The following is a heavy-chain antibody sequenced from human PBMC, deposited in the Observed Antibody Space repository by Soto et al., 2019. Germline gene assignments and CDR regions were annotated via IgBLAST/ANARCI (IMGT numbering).Heavy chain of an antibody. D-gene: IGHD3-3*01. CDR1: GFTFRTFG. CDR3: AKDYDDTGFAH. Sequence: QVQLVESGGGVVQPGRSLRLSCAASGFTFRTFGMHWVRQAPGMGLEWVASISNDAKNDYYTDSVRGRFTISRDNSRDALYLEMSSLRVEDTARYYCAKDYDDTGFAHWGQGTLVTVSA. J-gene: IGHJ4*02. CDR2: ISNDAKND. V-gene: IGHV3-30*18.